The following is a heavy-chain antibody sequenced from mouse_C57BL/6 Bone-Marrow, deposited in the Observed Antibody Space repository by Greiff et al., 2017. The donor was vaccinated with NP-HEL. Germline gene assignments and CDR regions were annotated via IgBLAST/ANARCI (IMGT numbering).Heavy chain of an antibody. CDR2: SRNKANDYTT. D-gene: IGHD1-1*01. V-gene: IGHV7-1*01. Sequence: DVQLVESGGGLVQSGRSLRLSCATSGFTFSDFYMEWVRQAPGKGLEWIAASRNKANDYTTEYSASVKGRFIVSRDTSQSILYLQMNALRAEDTAIYYCARDAEVATRYFDVWGTGTTVTVSS. CDR3: ARDAEVATRYFDV. J-gene: IGHJ1*03. CDR1: GFTFSDFY.